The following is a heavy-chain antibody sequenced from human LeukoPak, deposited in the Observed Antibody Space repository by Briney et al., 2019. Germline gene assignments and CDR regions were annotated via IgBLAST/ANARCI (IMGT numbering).Heavy chain of an antibody. Sequence: GGSLRLSCAASGFTFSDYCMSWIRQAPWKGLEWVSYISSSGSTIYYADSVKGRFTISRDNAKNSLYLQMNSLRAEDTAVYYCAREKNTPDNWFDPWGQGTLVTVSS. J-gene: IGHJ5*02. CDR2: ISSSGSTI. CDR3: AREKNTPDNWFDP. D-gene: IGHD1-14*01. V-gene: IGHV3-11*04. CDR1: GFTFSDYC.